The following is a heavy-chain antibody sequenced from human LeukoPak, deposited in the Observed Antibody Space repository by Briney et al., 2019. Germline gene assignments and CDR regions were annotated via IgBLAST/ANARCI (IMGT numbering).Heavy chain of an antibody. Sequence: GGSLRLSCAASGFTFSDYYMSWIRQAPGKGLEWVSYISSSGSTIYYADSVKGRFTISRDNAKNPLYLQMNSLRAEDTAVYYCARLHSVGPMDVWGKGTTVTVSS. CDR2: ISSSGSTI. V-gene: IGHV3-11*01. J-gene: IGHJ6*03. CDR3: ARLHSVGPMDV. CDR1: GFTFSDYY. D-gene: IGHD2-15*01.